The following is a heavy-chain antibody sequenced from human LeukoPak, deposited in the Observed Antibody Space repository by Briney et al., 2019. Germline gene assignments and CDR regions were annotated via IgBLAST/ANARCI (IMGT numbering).Heavy chain of an antibody. V-gene: IGHV4-59*01. CDR2: IYYDGST. Sequence: SETLSLTCTVSGAPFGSYYWSCIRHPPGKGLEWIGYIYYDGSTKNNPSLKSRVTLSVDTSENQFSLKVTSVTAADTAVYYCAGSGDYGTFKFWGQGTLVTVSS. J-gene: IGHJ4*02. CDR3: AGSGDYGTFKF. D-gene: IGHD3-16*01. CDR1: GAPFGSYY.